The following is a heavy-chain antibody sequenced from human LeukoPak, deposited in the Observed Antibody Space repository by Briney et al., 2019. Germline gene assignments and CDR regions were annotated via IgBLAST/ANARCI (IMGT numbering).Heavy chain of an antibody. Sequence: ASVKVSCKASGYTFTSYAMNWVRQAPGQGLEWMGWINTNTGNPTYAQGFTGRFVFSLDTSVSTAYLQISSLKAEDTAVYYCARVRGYSGYDSIAAAIDNWFDPWGQGTLVTVSS. CDR2: INTNTGNP. CDR1: GYTFTSYA. V-gene: IGHV7-4-1*02. J-gene: IGHJ5*02. D-gene: IGHD5-12*01. CDR3: ARVRGYSGYDSIAAAIDNWFDP.